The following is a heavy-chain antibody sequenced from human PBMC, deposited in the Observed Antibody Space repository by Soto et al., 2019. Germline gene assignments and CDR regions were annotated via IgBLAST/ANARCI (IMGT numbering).Heavy chain of an antibody. D-gene: IGHD3-10*01. CDR1: GGSFSGYY. Sequence: SETLSLTCAVYGGSFSGYYWSWIRQPPGKGLEWIGEINHSGSTNYNPSLKSRVTISRDTSKNQFSLKLSSVTAADTAVYYCARGVKYVGYYYDSVSYSCHEYSGQVPPVTFSS. CDR3: ARGVKYVGYYYDSVSYSCHEY. J-gene: IGHJ4*02. CDR2: INHSGST. V-gene: IGHV4-34*01.